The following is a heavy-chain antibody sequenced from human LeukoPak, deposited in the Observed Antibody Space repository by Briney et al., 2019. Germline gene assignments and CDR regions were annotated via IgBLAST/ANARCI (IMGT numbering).Heavy chain of an antibody. CDR2: ISGSGGST. V-gene: IGHV3-23*01. CDR3: AKGIIAAHHYYMDV. J-gene: IGHJ6*03. Sequence: GGSLRLSCAATGFTFSSYAMSWVRQAPGKGLEWVSAISGSGGSTYYADSVKGRFTISRDNSKNTLYLQMNSLRAEDTAVYYCAKGIIAAHHYYMDVWGKGTTVTVSS. D-gene: IGHD6-6*01. CDR1: GFTFSSYA.